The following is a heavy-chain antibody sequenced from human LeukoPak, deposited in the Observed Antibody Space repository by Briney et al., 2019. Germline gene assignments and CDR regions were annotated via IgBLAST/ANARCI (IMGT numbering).Heavy chain of an antibody. CDR2: ISYDGNTQ. Sequence: PGGSLRLSCAASGFTFSSYGMHWVRQAPGKGLEWVAVISYDGNTQYYADSVKGRFTISRGNSNNMLSLQMNSLKAEDTAVYYCAKGRMMATIMISFDYWGRGTLVTVSS. CDR1: GFTFSSYG. V-gene: IGHV3-30*18. CDR3: AKGRMMATIMISFDY. J-gene: IGHJ4*02. D-gene: IGHD5-24*01.